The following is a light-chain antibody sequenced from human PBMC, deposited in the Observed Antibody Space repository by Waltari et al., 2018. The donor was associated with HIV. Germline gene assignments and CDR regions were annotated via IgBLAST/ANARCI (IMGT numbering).Light chain of an antibody. CDR3: QTWGTGIQV. J-gene: IGLJ2*01. Sequence: QVVLTQPPSASASLGASVKLTCTLSSGHINYVIAWHQQQPKKGPRFLMKLNSDGRHSKGDGIPDRFSGSSSGAERYLTISSLQSEDEGDYCQTWGTGIQVFGGGTRLTVL. CDR2: LNSDGRH. V-gene: IGLV4-69*01. CDR1: SGHINYV.